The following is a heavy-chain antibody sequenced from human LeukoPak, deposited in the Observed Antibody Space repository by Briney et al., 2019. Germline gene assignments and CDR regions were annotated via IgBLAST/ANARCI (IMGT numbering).Heavy chain of an antibody. Sequence: SVKVSCKASGGTFSSYAISWVRQAPGQGLEWMGRIIPIFGTANYAQKSQGRVTITTDESTSTAYMELSSLRSEDTAVYYCARVRGSGINFDYWGQGTLVTVSS. CDR2: IIPIFGTA. D-gene: IGHD3-10*01. V-gene: IGHV1-69*05. CDR3: ARVRGSGINFDY. CDR1: GGTFSSYA. J-gene: IGHJ4*02.